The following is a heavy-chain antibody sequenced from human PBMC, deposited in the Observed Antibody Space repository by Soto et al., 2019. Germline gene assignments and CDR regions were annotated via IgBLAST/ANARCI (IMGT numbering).Heavy chain of an antibody. CDR1: GFSFDSVN. D-gene: IGHD6-13*01. CDR3: AKTLSSSGLYYFDY. Sequence: GGSLRLSCEASGFSFDSVNMNWVRQVPGKGLEWVSAISGSGGNTYFADSVKGRFTISRDNSKNTLYLQMNSLRAEDTAVYYCAKTLSSSGLYYFDYWGQGTLVTVSS. J-gene: IGHJ4*02. V-gene: IGHV3-23*01. CDR2: ISGSGGNT.